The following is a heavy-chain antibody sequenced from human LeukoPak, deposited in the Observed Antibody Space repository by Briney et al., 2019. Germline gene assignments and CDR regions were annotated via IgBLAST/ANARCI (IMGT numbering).Heavy chain of an antibody. D-gene: IGHD7-27*01. V-gene: IGHV3-73*01. CDR2: IRSKTNSYAT. J-gene: IGHJ4*02. CDR1: GFSFSDST. Sequence: QAGGSLKLSCAAPGFSFSDSTLHWVRQASGKGLEWVGRIRSKTNSYATAYAASVRGRFTISRDDSKNTAYLQMNSLKTEDTAVYYCIINFSGDDRGWGQGTLVTVSS. CDR3: IINFSGDDRG.